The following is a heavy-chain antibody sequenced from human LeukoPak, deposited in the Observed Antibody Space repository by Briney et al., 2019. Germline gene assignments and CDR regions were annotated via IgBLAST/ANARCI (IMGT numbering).Heavy chain of an antibody. CDR3: ARVLRCSSGWYDGPFDY. Sequence: GGSLRLSCVVSGITLSNYGMSWVRQAPGKGLEWVAGISDRGGSTNYADSVKGRFTISRDNPKNTLYLQMNSLRSEDTAVYYCARVLRCSSGWYDGPFDYWGQGTLVTVSS. CDR2: ISDRGGST. CDR1: GITLSNYG. D-gene: IGHD6-19*01. J-gene: IGHJ4*02. V-gene: IGHV3-23*01.